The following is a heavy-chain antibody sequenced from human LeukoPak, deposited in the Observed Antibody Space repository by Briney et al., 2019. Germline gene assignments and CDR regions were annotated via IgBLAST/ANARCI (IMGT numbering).Heavy chain of an antibody. CDR1: GGSISSGSYY. J-gene: IGHJ5*02. Sequence: SQTLSLTCTVSGGSISSGSYYWSWIRQPAGKGLEWIGRIYTSGSTNYNPSLKSRVTISVDRSKNQFSLKLSSVTAADTAVYYCARDYSSSWYGFDPWGQGTLVTVSS. V-gene: IGHV4-61*02. D-gene: IGHD6-13*01. CDR3: ARDYSSSWYGFDP. CDR2: IYTSGST.